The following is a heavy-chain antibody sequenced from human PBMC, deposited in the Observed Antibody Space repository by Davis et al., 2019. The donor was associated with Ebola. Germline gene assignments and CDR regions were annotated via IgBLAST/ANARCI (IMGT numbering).Heavy chain of an antibody. J-gene: IGHJ4*02. V-gene: IGHV3-30*03. CDR1: GFTFSSYG. D-gene: IGHD2-21*02. CDR3: ATEDCGGDCYLTGSGYFDY. Sequence: GESLKISCAASGFTFSSYGMHWVRQAPGKGPEWVAVISYDETNKDYADSVKGRFTISRDNSKNTLYLQMNSLRAEDTAVYYCATEDCGGDCYLTGSGYFDYWGQGTLVTVSS. CDR2: ISYDETNK.